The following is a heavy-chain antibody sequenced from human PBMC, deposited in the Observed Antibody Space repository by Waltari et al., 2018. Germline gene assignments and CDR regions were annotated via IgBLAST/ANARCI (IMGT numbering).Heavy chain of an antibody. V-gene: IGHV1-3*01. J-gene: IGHJ4*02. CDR1: GYTFTSYA. CDR3: ARGWELSIFDY. D-gene: IGHD1-26*01. CDR2: INAGNGNT. Sequence: QVQLGQSRAEVTKPGASVKVSCTASGYTFTSYALHWVRQAPGQRLEWMGWINAGNGNTKYSQKFQGRVTITRDTSASTAYMELSSLRSEDTAVYYCARGWELSIFDYWGQGTLVTVSS.